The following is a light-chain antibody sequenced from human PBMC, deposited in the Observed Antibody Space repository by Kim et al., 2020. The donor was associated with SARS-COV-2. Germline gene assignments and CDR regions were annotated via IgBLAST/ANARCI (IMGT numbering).Light chain of an antibody. Sequence: AVGQKVRITCQGDSLRSYYASWYKQKPGQAPVLVIYGKNNRPSGIPDRFSGSSSGNTASLTSTGAKAEDEADYYCNSRDSSGNHWVFGGGTKLTVL. CDR3: NSRDSSGNHWV. V-gene: IGLV3-19*01. J-gene: IGLJ3*02. CDR1: SLRSYY. CDR2: GKN.